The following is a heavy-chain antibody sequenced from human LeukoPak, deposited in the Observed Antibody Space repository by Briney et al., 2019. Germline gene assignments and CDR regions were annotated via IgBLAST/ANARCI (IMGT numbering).Heavy chain of an antibody. V-gene: IGHV1-69*01. CDR2: IIPIFGTA. CDR3: ARAVLPFCSSTSCYGRGYFDY. J-gene: IGHJ4*02. Sequence: SVKVSCKASGGTFSSYAISWVRQAPGQGLEWMGGIIPIFGTANYAQKFQGRVTITADESTSTAYMELSSLRSEDTAVYYCARAVLPFCSSTSCYGRGYFDYWGQGTLVTVSS. D-gene: IGHD2-2*01. CDR1: GGTFSSYA.